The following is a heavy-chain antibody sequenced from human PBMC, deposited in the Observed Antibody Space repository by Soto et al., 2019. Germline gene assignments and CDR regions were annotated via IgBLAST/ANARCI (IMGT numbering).Heavy chain of an antibody. Sequence: QVQLKESGPGLVNPSGTLSLTCAVSGGSINTNNWWSWVRQPPGKGLEWIGEIFHRGSTNYNPSFKSRVTISLDKSKNHFSLKLISVTAADTAVYYCVRGALRAPATFDYWGQGTPVTVSS. J-gene: IGHJ4*02. V-gene: IGHV4-4*02. D-gene: IGHD1-26*01. CDR1: GGSINTNNW. CDR2: IFHRGST. CDR3: VRGALRAPATFDY.